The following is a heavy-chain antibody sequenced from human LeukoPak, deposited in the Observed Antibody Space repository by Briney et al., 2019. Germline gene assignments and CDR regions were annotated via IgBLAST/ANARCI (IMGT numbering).Heavy chain of an antibody. CDR1: GFTFRDYW. D-gene: IGHD2/OR15-2a*01. J-gene: IGHJ4*02. CDR2: VKQDGTEK. CDR3: AKYLSRAFDC. Sequence: GGSLRLSCEASGFTFRDYWMTWVRQAPGKGLEWVANVKQDGTEKFYVDSVKGRFTISRDNGKNSLYLQMNSLRAEDTAMYYCAKYLSRAFDCWGQGSLITVSS. V-gene: IGHV3-7*01.